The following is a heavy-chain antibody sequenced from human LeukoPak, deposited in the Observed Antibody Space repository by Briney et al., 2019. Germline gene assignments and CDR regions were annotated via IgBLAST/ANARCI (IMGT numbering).Heavy chain of an antibody. CDR1: GGSISSYY. CDR3: ARSPMTTVTTRPFDI. Sequence: SETLSLTCTVSGGSISSYYWSWIRQPPGKGLEWIGYIYYSGSTNYNPSLKSRVTISVDTSKNQFSLKLSPVTAADTAVYYCARSPMTTVTTRPFDIWGQGTMVTVSS. D-gene: IGHD4-17*01. J-gene: IGHJ3*02. CDR2: IYYSGST. V-gene: IGHV4-59*01.